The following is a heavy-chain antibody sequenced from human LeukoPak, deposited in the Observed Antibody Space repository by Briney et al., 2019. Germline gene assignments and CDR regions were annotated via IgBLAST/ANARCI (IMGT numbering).Heavy chain of an antibody. CDR2: INPSISST. J-gene: IGHJ4*02. Sequence: ASVKVSCKASGYTFSSYYMHWVRQAPGQGLEWMGVINPSISSTTYAQKFQGRVTVTWDTSTSTVYMELSSLRSDDTAVYYCARGGNGLDPPYRYWGQGTLVTVSS. D-gene: IGHD2-8*01. CDR3: ARGGNGLDPPYRY. V-gene: IGHV1-46*01. CDR1: GYTFSSYY.